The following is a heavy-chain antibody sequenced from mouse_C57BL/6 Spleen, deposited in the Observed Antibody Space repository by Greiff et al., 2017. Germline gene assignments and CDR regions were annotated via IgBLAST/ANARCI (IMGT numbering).Heavy chain of an antibody. Sequence: DVKLQESGPGLAKPSQTLSLTCSVTGYSITSDYWNWIRKFPGNKLEYMGYISYSGSTYYNPSLKSRISITRDTSKNQYYLQLNSVTTEDTATYYCARYDGSSPYYYAMDYWGQGTSVTVSS. CDR3: ARYDGSSPYYYAMDY. CDR2: ISYSGST. V-gene: IGHV3-8*01. D-gene: IGHD1-1*01. CDR1: GYSITSDY. J-gene: IGHJ4*01.